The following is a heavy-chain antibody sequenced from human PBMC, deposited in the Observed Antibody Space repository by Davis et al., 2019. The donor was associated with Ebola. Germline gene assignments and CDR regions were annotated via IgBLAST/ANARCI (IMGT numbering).Heavy chain of an antibody. J-gene: IGHJ6*02. Sequence: MPSETLSLTCTVSGGSISSSSYYWSWIRQPPGKGLEWIGEINHSGSTNYNPSLKSRVTISVDTSKNQFSLKLSSVTAADTAVYYCARSRVVGVKYCSSTSCYAPYYYGMDVWGQGTTVTVSS. CDR1: GGSISSSSYY. CDR2: INHSGST. V-gene: IGHV4-39*07. CDR3: ARSRVVGVKYCSSTSCYAPYYYGMDV. D-gene: IGHD2-2*01.